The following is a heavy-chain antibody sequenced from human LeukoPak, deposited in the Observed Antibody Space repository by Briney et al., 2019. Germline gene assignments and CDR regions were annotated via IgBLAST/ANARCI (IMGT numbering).Heavy chain of an antibody. CDR3: ARDFTSPMNYYMDV. CDR1: GFTFSSYG. D-gene: IGHD6-6*01. V-gene: IGHV3-30*03. J-gene: IGHJ6*03. Sequence: GGSLRLSCAASGFTFSSYGMHWVRQAPGKGLEWVAVISYDGSNKYYADSVKGRFTISRDNSKNTLYLQMNSLRAEDTAVYYCARDFTSPMNYYMDVWGKGTTVTVSS. CDR2: ISYDGSNK.